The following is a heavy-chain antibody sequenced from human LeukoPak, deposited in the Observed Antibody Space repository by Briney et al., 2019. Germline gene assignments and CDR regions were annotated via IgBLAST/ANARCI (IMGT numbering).Heavy chain of an antibody. Sequence: ASVKVSCKAPGYTFTDYYMHWVRQAPGQGLEWMGWINPNGGGTNYAQKFQGRVTMTRDTPFNTGYMELSSLRSDDTAVYYCARRYHYDNSAYYYGFNHWGQGTLVTVSS. J-gene: IGHJ4*02. CDR1: GYTFTDYY. CDR2: INPNGGGT. V-gene: IGHV1-2*02. D-gene: IGHD3-22*01. CDR3: ARRYHYDNSAYYYGFNH.